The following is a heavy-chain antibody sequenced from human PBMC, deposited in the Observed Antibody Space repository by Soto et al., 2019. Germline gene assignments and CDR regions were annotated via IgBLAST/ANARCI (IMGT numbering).Heavy chain of an antibody. Sequence: GGSLRLSCAASGFTFSSYAMSWVRQAPGKGLEWVSAISGSGGSTYYADSVKGRFTISRDNSKNTLYLQMNSLRAEDTAVYYCAKVGTAMVTRGVGYYGMDVWGQGTTVTVSS. V-gene: IGHV3-23*01. D-gene: IGHD5-18*01. CDR2: ISGSGGST. CDR3: AKVGTAMVTRGVGYYGMDV. CDR1: GFTFSSYA. J-gene: IGHJ6*02.